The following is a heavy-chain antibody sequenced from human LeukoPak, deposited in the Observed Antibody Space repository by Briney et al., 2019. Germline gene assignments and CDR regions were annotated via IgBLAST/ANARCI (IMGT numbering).Heavy chain of an antibody. CDR3: ARVRVRGVIIKQLYYFDY. D-gene: IGHD3-10*01. V-gene: IGHV3-66*01. CDR1: EFSVGSNY. Sequence: GGSLRLSCAASEFSVGSNYMTWVRQAPGKGLEWVSLIYSGGSTYYADSVKGRFTISRDNSKNTLYLQMNSLRAEDTAVYYCARVRVRGVIIKQLYYFDYWGQGTLVTVSS. J-gene: IGHJ4*02. CDR2: IYSGGST.